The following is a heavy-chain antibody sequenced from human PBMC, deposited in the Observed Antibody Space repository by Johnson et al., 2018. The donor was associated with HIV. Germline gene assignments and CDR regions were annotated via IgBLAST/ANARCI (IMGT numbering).Heavy chain of an antibody. CDR1: GFSFSSYG. D-gene: IGHD3-10*01. Sequence: QMLLVESGGGVVQPGGSLRFSCAASGFSFSSYGMHWVRQAPGKGLEWVAFIQYDGSNKYYADSVKGRFTISRDNSKNTLYLQMNSLRAEDTAVYYCAKPRSLWFEGAFDIWGQGTMVTVSS. V-gene: IGHV3-30*02. CDR3: AKPRSLWFEGAFDI. CDR2: IQYDGSNK. J-gene: IGHJ3*02.